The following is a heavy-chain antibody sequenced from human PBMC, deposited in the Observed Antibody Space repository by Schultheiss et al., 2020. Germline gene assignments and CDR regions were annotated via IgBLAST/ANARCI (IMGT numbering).Heavy chain of an antibody. CDR3: ARYLQQWLGTGTYYFDY. V-gene: IGHV4-59*01. CDR2: IYYSGST. Sequence: SETLSLTCTVPGGSISSYYWSWVRQPPGKGLEWIGHIYYSGSTNYNPSLKSRVTISVDTSKNQFSLKLSSVTAADTAVYYCARYLQQWLGTGTYYFDYWGQGTLVTVSS. CDR1: GGSISSYY. J-gene: IGHJ4*02. D-gene: IGHD6-19*01.